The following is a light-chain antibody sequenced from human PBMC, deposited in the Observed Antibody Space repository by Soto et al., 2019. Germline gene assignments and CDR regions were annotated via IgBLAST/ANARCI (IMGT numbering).Light chain of an antibody. CDR2: ENN. CDR3: QSYDSSRSGYV. CDR1: SSNIGAGYE. J-gene: IGLJ1*01. Sequence: QLVLTQPPSVSEAPGQRVTISCTGSSSNIGAGYEAHWYQQVPGTAPKLLIYENNNRPSGVPDRFSGSKSGTSASLAITGLQAEDEAEYYCQSYDSSRSGYVFGTGTKLTVL. V-gene: IGLV1-40*01.